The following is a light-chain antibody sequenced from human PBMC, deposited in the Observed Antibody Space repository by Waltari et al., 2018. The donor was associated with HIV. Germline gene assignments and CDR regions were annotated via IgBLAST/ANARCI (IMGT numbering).Light chain of an antibody. CDR1: TSNVGSNY. CDR2: TNN. V-gene: IGLV1-47*01. CDR3: AAWDDGLDTPV. Sequence: QSVLTQTPSMSGTPGQRVTISCSGRTSNVGSNYVYWYQQFPGTTPSLVIHTNNQRPAGVPDRFSASKSGTSAFLAINSLRSEDEAIYFCAAWDDGLDTPVFGGGTSLTVL. J-gene: IGLJ2*01.